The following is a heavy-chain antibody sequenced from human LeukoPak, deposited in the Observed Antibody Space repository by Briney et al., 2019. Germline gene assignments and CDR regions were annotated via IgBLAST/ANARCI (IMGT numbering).Heavy chain of an antibody. Sequence: PGGSLRLSCAASRFTFSSYWMSWVRQAPGKGLEWVANIKQDGSGKYYVDSVKGRFTISRDNAKNSLFLQMNSLRVEDTAVYYCARDTLGEGDDSDYAVYYFDYWGHGTLVTVSS. CDR1: RFTFSSYW. CDR2: IKQDGSGK. D-gene: IGHD5-12*01. V-gene: IGHV3-7*01. CDR3: ARDTLGEGDDSDYAVYYFDY. J-gene: IGHJ4*01.